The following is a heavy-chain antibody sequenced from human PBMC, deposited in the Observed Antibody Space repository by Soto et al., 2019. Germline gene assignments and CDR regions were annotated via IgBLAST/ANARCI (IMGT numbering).Heavy chain of an antibody. CDR2: INHSGST. Sequence: PSETQSLTCAVYGGSFSGYYWSLIRQSPGKRLEWIGEINHSGSTNYNPSLKSRVTISVDTSKNQFSLKLSSVTAADTAVYYCARGRSQITMVRGVIIRNAFDIWGQGTMVTVSS. CDR1: GGSFSGYY. V-gene: IGHV4-34*01. J-gene: IGHJ3*02. CDR3: ARGRSQITMVRGVIIRNAFDI. D-gene: IGHD3-10*01.